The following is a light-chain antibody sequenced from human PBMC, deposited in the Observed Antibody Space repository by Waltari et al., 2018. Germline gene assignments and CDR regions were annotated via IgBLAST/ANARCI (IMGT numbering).Light chain of an antibody. CDR3: QQFINYPLT. V-gene: IGKV1D-13*01. CDR1: QDIASA. J-gene: IGKJ3*01. CDR2: DAP. Sequence: AIQLTQSPSSLSASVGHRITITCRASQDIASALAWYGQKPGKAPQPLIYDAPTLERGVQSRFSGSGSGTDFTLSISGLQPEDFATYYCQQFINYPLTFGPGTTVDIK.